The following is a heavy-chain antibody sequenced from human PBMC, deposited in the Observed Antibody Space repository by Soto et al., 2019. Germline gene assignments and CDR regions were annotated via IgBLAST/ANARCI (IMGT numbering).Heavy chain of an antibody. V-gene: IGHV1-18*01. Sequence: QVQLVQSGAEVKKPGASVKVSCKASGYTFTSYGISWVRQAPGQGLEWMGWISAYNGNTNYAQKPQGRVTLTTDTARSTAYMGLRGLGSAATAVYYCARGLPPVDCWGPGTLVTVSS. CDR2: ISAYNGNT. CDR3: ARGLPPVDC. J-gene: IGHJ4*02. CDR1: GYTFTSYG.